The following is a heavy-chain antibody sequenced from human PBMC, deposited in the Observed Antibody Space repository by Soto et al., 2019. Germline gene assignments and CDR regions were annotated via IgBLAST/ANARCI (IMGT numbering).Heavy chain of an antibody. Sequence: SQTLSLTCAISGDSVSSNSAAWNWIRQSPSRGLEWLGRTYYRSKWYNDYAVSVKSRITINPDTSKNQFSLQLNSVTPADTAVYYCAREELEYFDWLDIIRSYYGMDVWGQGTTVTVSS. V-gene: IGHV6-1*01. CDR1: GDSVSSNSAA. CDR2: TYYRSKWYN. D-gene: IGHD3-9*01. J-gene: IGHJ6*02. CDR3: AREELEYFDWLDIIRSYYGMDV.